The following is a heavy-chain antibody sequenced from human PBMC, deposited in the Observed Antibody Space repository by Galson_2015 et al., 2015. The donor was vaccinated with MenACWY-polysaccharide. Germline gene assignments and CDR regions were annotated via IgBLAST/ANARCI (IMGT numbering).Heavy chain of an antibody. CDR1: GGSISSSNW. Sequence: SETLSLTCAVSGGSISSSNWWSWVRQPPGKGLEWIGEIYHSGSTNYNPSLKSRVTITVDKSKNQFSLKLSSVTAADTAVYYCARDRPAAMRAYYYYGMDVWGQGTTVTVSS. CDR2: IYHSGST. J-gene: IGHJ6*02. CDR3: ARDRPAAMRAYYYYGMDV. V-gene: IGHV4-4*02. D-gene: IGHD2-2*01.